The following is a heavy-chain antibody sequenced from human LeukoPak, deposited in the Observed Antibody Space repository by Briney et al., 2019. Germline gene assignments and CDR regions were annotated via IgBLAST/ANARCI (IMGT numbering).Heavy chain of an antibody. V-gene: IGHV4-4*08. CDR2: IYTTGST. D-gene: IGHD6-6*01. Sequence: PSETLSLTCAVSGGSISFYYWSWIRQPPGKGLEWIGYIYTTGSTNYNPSLKSRVTISVDTSKNQFSLNLSSVTAADTAVYYCARGDGSARFDYWGQGTLVTVSS. J-gene: IGHJ4*02. CDR1: GGSISFYY. CDR3: ARGDGSARFDY.